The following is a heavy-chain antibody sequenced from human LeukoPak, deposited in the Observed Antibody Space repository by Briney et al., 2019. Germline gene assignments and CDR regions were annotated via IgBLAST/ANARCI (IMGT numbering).Heavy chain of an antibody. CDR3: ARSFNDILTGSPGGEFPKI. V-gene: IGHV1-2*02. Sequence: HVASVKVSCKASGYTFTGYCMHWVRQAPGQGLEWMGWINPNSGGTNYAQKFQGRVTMTRDTSISTAYMELSRLRSDDTAVYYCARSFNDILTGSPGGEFPKIWGKGTTVTVSS. CDR1: GYTFTGYC. J-gene: IGHJ6*04. D-gene: IGHD3-9*01. CDR2: INPNSGGT.